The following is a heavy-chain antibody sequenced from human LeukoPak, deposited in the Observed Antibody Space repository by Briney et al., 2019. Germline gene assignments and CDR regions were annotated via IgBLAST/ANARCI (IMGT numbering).Heavy chain of an antibody. D-gene: IGHD6-13*01. V-gene: IGHV6-1*01. CDR2: TYYRSQWYN. CDR3: AREGTYEQQLENGAFDY. J-gene: IGHJ4*02. Sequence: SQTLSLTCAISGDSVSSNSAAWHWIRQSPSRGLEWLGRTYYRSQWYNDYAVSLKSRITINPNPSKTQLSLQLNSVTPEDTAVYYCAREGTYEQQLENGAFDYWGQGTLVTVSS. CDR1: GDSVSSNSAA.